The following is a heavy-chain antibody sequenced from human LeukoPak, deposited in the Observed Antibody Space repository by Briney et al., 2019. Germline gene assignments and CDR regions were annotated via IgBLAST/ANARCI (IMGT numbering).Heavy chain of an antibody. D-gene: IGHD2/OR15-2a*01. Sequence: PGGSLRLSCAASGVTFSSYAMNWVRQAPGKGLEWVSGISASGVNTFYADSVKGRFTISRDNSKNTLYLQMNSLRAEDTAVYYCAKDHAVTTFRIGFDSWGQGTLVTVSS. V-gene: IGHV3-23*01. J-gene: IGHJ5*01. CDR3: AKDHAVTTFRIGFDS. CDR1: GVTFSSYA. CDR2: ISASGVNT.